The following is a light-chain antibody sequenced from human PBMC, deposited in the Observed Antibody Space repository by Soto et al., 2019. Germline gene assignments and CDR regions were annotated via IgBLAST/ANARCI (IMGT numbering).Light chain of an antibody. J-gene: IGLJ3*02. CDR3: ASWDDSLTSWV. CDR2: KNS. CDR1: SSNIGVNY. Sequence: QAVVTQPPSASATPGPRVTISCSGGSSNIGVNYGYWYQQFPGAAPKLLIYKNSQRPSGVPDRFSCSKSGTSAALAISGLRSEYEDDYYCASWDDSLTSWVFGGGTKLTVL. V-gene: IGLV1-47*01.